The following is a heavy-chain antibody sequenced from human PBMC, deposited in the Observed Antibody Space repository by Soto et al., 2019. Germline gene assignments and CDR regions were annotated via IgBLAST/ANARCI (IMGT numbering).Heavy chain of an antibody. D-gene: IGHD3-3*01. CDR3: ARQGGSTIFGVVIIYNWFDP. V-gene: IGHV4-39*01. CDR2: IYYSGST. J-gene: IGHJ5*02. CDR1: GGSISSSSYY. Sequence: SETLSLTCTVSGGSISSSSYYWGWIRQPPGKGLEWIGSIYYSGSTYYNPSLKSRVTISVDTSKNQFSLKLSSVTAADTAVYYCARQGGSTIFGVVIIYNWFDPWGQGTLVT.